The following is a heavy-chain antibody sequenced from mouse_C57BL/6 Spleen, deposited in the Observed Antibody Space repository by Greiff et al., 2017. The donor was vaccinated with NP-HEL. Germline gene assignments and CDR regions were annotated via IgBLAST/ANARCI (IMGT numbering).Heavy chain of an antibody. D-gene: IGHD4-1*01. CDR3: ARGTGTWYFDV. CDR2: ISYDGSN. Sequence: DVQLVESGPGLVKPSQSLSLTCSVTGYSITSGYYWNWIRQFPGNKLEWMGYISYDGSNNYNPSLKNRISITRDTSKNQFFLKLNSVTTEDTATYYCARGTGTWYFDVWGTGTTVTVSS. J-gene: IGHJ1*03. CDR1: GYSITSGYY. V-gene: IGHV3-6*01.